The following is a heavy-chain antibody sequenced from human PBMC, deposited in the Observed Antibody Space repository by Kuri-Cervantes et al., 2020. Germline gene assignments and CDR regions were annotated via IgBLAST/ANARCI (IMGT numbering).Heavy chain of an antibody. CDR1: GFTFSNYW. CDR2: IKKDGSQK. J-gene: IGHJ4*02. V-gene: IGHV3-7*01. D-gene: IGHD5-12*01. CDR3: SLCESGSLGRAVPGGDY. Sequence: GESLKISCAASGFTFSNYWMSWVRQAAGKGLEWVANIKKDGSQKSYVGSVKGRFTISRDNAKKLLYLQMNSLRTEDTAVYYCSLCESGSLGRAVPGGDYWGQGTLVTVSS.